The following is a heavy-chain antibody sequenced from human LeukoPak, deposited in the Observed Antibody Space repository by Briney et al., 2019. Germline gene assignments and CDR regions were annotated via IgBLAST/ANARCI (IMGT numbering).Heavy chain of an antibody. CDR3: ARDLAGYCSGGSCYTHYYYYYMDV. CDR1: GFTFSSYS. CDR2: ISSSSSYI. D-gene: IGHD2-15*01. V-gene: IGHV3-21*01. Sequence: GGSLRLSCAASGFTFSSYSMNWVRQAPGKGLEWVSSISSSSSYIYYADSVKGRFTISRDNAKNSLYLQMNSLRAEDTAVYYCARDLAGYCSGGSCYTHYYYYYMDVWGKGTTVTVSS. J-gene: IGHJ6*03.